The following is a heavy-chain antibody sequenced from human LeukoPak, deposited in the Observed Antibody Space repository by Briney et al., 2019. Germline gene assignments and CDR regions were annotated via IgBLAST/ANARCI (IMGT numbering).Heavy chain of an antibody. CDR3: ARLELVLHRAFDI. Sequence: SETLSLTCTVSGGSISSYYWSWIRQPPGKGLEWIGYIYYSGSTNYNPSLKSRVTISVDTSKNQFSLKLSSVTAADTAVYYCARLELVLHRAFDIWGQGTMVTVSS. D-gene: IGHD6-13*01. CDR1: GGSISSYY. J-gene: IGHJ3*02. V-gene: IGHV4-59*08. CDR2: IYYSGST.